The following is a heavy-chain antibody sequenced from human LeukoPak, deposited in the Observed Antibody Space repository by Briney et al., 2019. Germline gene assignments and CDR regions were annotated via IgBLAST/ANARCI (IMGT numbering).Heavy chain of an antibody. CDR3: ARDVGSYRDTHYFDY. D-gene: IGHD3-16*02. CDR1: GYTFTSYG. J-gene: IGHJ4*02. CDR2: ISAYNGNT. Sequence: ASVKVSCKASGYTFTSYGISWVRQAPGQGLEWMGWISAYNGNTNYAQKLQGRVTMTTDTSTSTAYMELRSLRSDDTAVYYCARDVGSYRDTHYFDYWGQGTLVTVSS. V-gene: IGHV1-18*01.